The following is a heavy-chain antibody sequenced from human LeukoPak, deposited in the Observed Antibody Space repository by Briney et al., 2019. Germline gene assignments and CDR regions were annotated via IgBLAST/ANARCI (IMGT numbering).Heavy chain of an antibody. V-gene: IGHV4-4*09. CDR1: GGSIGSYY. Sequence: PSETLSLTCTVSGGSIGSYYWSWIRQPPGKGLEWIGYIYTSGSTNYNPSLTSRVTISVDTSKNQFSLNLSSVSAADTAVYYCAKLEPHYYDSNGYYWFGPWGQGTLVTVSS. D-gene: IGHD3-22*01. J-gene: IGHJ5*02. CDR3: AKLEPHYYDSNGYYWFGP. CDR2: IYTSGST.